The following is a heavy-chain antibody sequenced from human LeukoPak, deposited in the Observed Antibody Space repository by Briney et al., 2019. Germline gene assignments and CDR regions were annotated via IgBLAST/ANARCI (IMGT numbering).Heavy chain of an antibody. CDR3: ARDGGATLVRGVITFDY. D-gene: IGHD3-10*01. V-gene: IGHV3-48*04. CDR2: ISSSSSTI. Sequence: PGGFLRLSCAASGFTFTRYSMTWVRQAPGKGLEWVSYISSSSSTIHYADSVKGRFTISRDNTKNSLYLQMSSLRAEDTAVYYCARDGGATLVRGVITFDYWGQGTLVTVSS. J-gene: IGHJ4*02. CDR1: GFTFTRYS.